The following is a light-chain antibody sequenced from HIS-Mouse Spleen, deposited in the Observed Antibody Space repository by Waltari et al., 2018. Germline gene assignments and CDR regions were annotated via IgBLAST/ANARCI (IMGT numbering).Light chain of an antibody. Sequence: SYELTQPPSVSVSPGQTARITCSGDALPKTYASWYQQKSGQAPGLVNHEDSKRPSGIPERFSGSSSGTMATLTISGAQVEDEADYYCYSTDSSGNHRVFGGGTKLTVL. V-gene: IGLV3-10*01. CDR1: ALPKTY. CDR3: YSTDSSGNHRV. J-gene: IGLJ2*01. CDR2: EDS.